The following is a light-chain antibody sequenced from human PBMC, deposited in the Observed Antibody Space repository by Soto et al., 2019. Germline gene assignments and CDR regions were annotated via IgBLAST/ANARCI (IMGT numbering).Light chain of an antibody. CDR3: MQTLQTPT. Sequence: DSVRTQSPLSFPVTPGERASISCRSSQNLMHSNGYNYLDWYVQKPGQSPQLLIYLGSNRASGVPDRFSGSGLGTDFTLKISRVEAEDVGVYYCMQTLQTPTFGQGTKVDIK. V-gene: IGKV2-28*01. CDR2: LGS. J-gene: IGKJ1*01. CDR1: QNLMHSNGYNY.